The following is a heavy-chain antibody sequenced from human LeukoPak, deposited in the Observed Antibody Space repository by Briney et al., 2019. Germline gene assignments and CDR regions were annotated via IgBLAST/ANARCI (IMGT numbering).Heavy chain of an antibody. V-gene: IGHV3-7*03. Sequence: GGSLRLSCAGSGFTFSSHWIGWVRQAPGKGLEWVAHINQDGSQKYYVDSVEGRFAISRDNAKNSLYLQMNSLRAEDTAVYYCAREGGGYYPNWFDPWGQGTLVTVSS. CDR1: GFTFSSHW. CDR2: INQDGSQK. CDR3: AREGGGYYPNWFDP. D-gene: IGHD3-22*01. J-gene: IGHJ5*02.